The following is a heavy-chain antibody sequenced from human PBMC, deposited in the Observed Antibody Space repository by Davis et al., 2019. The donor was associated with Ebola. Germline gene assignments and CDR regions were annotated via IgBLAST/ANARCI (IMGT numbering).Heavy chain of an antibody. J-gene: IGHJ4*02. V-gene: IGHV1-18*01. Sequence: QKLQGRVTMTTDTSTSTGYMELSSLRSEDTAVYYCARDNPYCSSTSCYFDYWGQGTLVTVSS. D-gene: IGHD2-2*01. CDR3: ARDNPYCSSTSCYFDY.